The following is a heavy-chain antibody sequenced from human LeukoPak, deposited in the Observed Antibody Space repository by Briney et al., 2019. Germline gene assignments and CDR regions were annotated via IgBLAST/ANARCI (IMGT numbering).Heavy chain of an antibody. CDR3: AGGGGDWTYGMDV. D-gene: IGHD1-1*01. CDR1: GYTFTSYY. Sequence: ASVKVSCKASGYTFTSYYMHWVRQAPGQGREWRGIINPSGGSTSYAQKFQGRVTMTRDTSTSTVYMELSSLRSEDTAVYYCAGGGGDWTYGMDVWGQGTTVTVSS. J-gene: IGHJ6*02. CDR2: INPSGGST. V-gene: IGHV1-46*01.